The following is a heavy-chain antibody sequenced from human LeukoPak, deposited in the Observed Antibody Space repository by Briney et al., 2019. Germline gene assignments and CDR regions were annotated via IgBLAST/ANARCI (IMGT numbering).Heavy chain of an antibody. Sequence: GGSLRLSCAASGFTFSDSWMSWVCQAPGKGLEWVANMNQDGSAKGYVDSVKGRFTISRENARNSLYLQMSSLRPEDTAVYYCATYTHWVAGDVWGQGTTVTVSS. J-gene: IGHJ6*02. CDR2: MNQDGSAK. CDR1: GFTFSDSW. V-gene: IGHV3-7*01. CDR3: ATYTHWVAGDV. D-gene: IGHD3-16*01.